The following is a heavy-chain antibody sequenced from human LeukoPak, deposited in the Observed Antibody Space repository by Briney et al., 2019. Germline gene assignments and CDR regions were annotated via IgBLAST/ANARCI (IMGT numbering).Heavy chain of an antibody. CDR3: ARDLVVINPSLDY. CDR2: ISSSGSTI. CDR1: GFTFSDYY. V-gene: IGHV3-11*04. J-gene: IGHJ4*02. Sequence: PGGSLRLSCAASGFTFSDYYMSWIRQAPGKGLEYVSYISSSGSTIYYADSVKGRFTISRDNAKNSLYLQMNSLRAEDTAVYYCARDLVVINPSLDYWGQGTLVTVSS. D-gene: IGHD3-22*01.